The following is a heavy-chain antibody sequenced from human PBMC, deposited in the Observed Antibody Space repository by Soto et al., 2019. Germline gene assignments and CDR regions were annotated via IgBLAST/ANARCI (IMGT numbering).Heavy chain of an antibody. D-gene: IGHD5-18*01. CDR2: ISSSSSYI. Sequence: EVQLVESGGGLVKPGVSLRLSCAASGFTFSSYSMNWVRQAPGKGLEWVSSISSSSSYIYYADSVKGRFTISRDNAKNSLYLQMNSLRAEDTAVYYCARDAGVDTAMVHYYYYGMDVWGQGTTVTVSS. V-gene: IGHV3-21*01. J-gene: IGHJ6*02. CDR3: ARDAGVDTAMVHYYYYGMDV. CDR1: GFTFSSYS.